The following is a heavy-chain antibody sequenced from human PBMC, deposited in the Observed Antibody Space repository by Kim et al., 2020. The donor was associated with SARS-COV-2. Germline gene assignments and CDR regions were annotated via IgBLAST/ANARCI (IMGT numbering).Heavy chain of an antibody. D-gene: IGHD5-18*01. Sequence: SVEGRFTISRDNSKNTVYLQMSSMRAEDTAVYYCARARDGYSYGSSGMDVWGQGTTVTVSS. V-gene: IGHV3-30*07. J-gene: IGHJ6*02. CDR3: ARARDGYSYGSSGMDV.